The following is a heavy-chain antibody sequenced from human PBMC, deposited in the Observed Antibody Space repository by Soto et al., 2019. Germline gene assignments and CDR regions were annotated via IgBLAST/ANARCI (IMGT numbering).Heavy chain of an antibody. CDR2: INHSGST. J-gene: IGHJ4*02. Sequence: SETLSLTCAVYGGSFSGYYWSWIRQPPGKGLEWIGEINHSGSTNYNPSLKSRVSISVDTSKNQFSLKLSSVTAADTAVYYCARGRGGSSWYYFDYWGQGTLVTVSS. V-gene: IGHV4-34*01. CDR1: GGSFSGYY. CDR3: ARGRGGSSWYYFDY. D-gene: IGHD6-13*01.